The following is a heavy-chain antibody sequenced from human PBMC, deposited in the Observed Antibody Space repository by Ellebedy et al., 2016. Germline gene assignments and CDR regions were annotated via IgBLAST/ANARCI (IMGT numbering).Heavy chain of an antibody. CDR2: INHSGST. D-gene: IGHD2-2*01. Sequence: SETLSLTXAVYGGSFSGYYWSWIRQPPGKGLEWIGEINHSGSTNYNPSLKSRVTISVDTSKNQFSLKLSSVTAADTAVYYCARKLLSAFDIWGQGTMVTVSS. CDR3: ARKLLSAFDI. J-gene: IGHJ3*02. V-gene: IGHV4-34*01. CDR1: GGSFSGYY.